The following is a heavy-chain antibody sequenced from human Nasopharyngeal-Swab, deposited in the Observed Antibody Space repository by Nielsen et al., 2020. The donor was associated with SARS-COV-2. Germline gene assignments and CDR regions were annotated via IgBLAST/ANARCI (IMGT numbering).Heavy chain of an antibody. V-gene: IGHV7-4-1*02. Sequence: WLLQAPGQVLDLMGWINTNTGNPTYAQGFTGRFVFSLDTSVSTSYLQISSLKAEDTDVYYCARGVHSSCFYVSYYYYYGIDVWGQGTTVTVSS. CDR3: ARGVHSSCFYVSYYYYYGIDV. D-gene: IGHD6-13*01. CDR2: INTNTGNP. J-gene: IGHJ6*02.